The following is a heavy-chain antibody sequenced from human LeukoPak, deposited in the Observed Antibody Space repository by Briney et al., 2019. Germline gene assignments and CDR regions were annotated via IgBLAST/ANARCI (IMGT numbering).Heavy chain of an antibody. CDR2: ISYDGSNK. CDR3: ARDRCVSCPAWNWFDP. Sequence: PGGSLRLSCAASGFTFNNYAMHWVRQAPGKGLEWVAVISYDGSNKYYADSVKGRFTISRDDSKSTLYLQMNTLRAEDTAVYYCARDRCVSCPAWNWFDPWGQGTLVTVSS. CDR1: GFTFNNYA. D-gene: IGHD2-2*01. V-gene: IGHV3-30*04. J-gene: IGHJ5*02.